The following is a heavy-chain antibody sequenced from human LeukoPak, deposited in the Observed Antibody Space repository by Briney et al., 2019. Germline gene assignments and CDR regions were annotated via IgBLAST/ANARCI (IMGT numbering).Heavy chain of an antibody. J-gene: IGHJ4*02. Sequence: GGSLRLSCAASGFTFSSYAMHWVRQAPGKGLEWVAVISYDGSNKYYADSVKGRFTISRDNSKNTLYLQMYSLRAEDTAVYYCARVRGPYDSSGYLDYWGQGTLVTVSS. CDR1: GFTFSSYA. V-gene: IGHV3-30-3*01. CDR3: ARVRGPYDSSGYLDY. CDR2: ISYDGSNK. D-gene: IGHD3-22*01.